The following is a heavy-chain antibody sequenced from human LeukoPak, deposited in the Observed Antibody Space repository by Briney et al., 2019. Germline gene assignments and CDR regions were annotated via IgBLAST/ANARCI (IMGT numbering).Heavy chain of an antibody. J-gene: IGHJ4*02. CDR2: ISSSGSAI. D-gene: IGHD6-19*01. Sequence: PGGSLSLSCAASGCTFSSYEMNWVRRAPGKGLEWVSKISSSGSAIYYADSVKGRFTISRDNAKSTLYLQMNSLRAEDTAVYYCARGGSLGYWGQGTLVTVSS. CDR3: ARGGSLGY. CDR1: GCTFSSYE. V-gene: IGHV3-48*03.